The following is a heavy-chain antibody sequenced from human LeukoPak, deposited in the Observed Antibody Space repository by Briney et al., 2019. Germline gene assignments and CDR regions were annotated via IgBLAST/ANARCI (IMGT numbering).Heavy chain of an antibody. D-gene: IGHD3-10*01. J-gene: IGHJ4*02. CDR1: GYTSTGYY. V-gene: IGHV1-2*02. Sequence: ASVKVSCKASGYTSTGYYMHWVRQAPGQGLEWMGWINPKSGGTNYAQKFQGRVTMTRDTSISTAYMELSRLKSDDTAVYYCARTYYYGSGSYSPIDYWGQGTLVTVSS. CDR2: INPKSGGT. CDR3: ARTYYYGSGSYSPIDY.